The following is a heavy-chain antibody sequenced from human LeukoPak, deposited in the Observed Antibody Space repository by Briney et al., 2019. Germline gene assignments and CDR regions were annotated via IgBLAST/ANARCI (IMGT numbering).Heavy chain of an antibody. D-gene: IGHD5-18*01. CDR2: IYHSGSI. CDR3: ARSNYGYPDY. Sequence: SETLSLTCAVSGYSISSGYYWGWIRQPPGKGLEWIGSIYHSGSIYYNPSLKSRVTISVDTSKNQFSLKLSSVTAADTAVYYCARSNYGYPDYWGQGTLVTVSS. J-gene: IGHJ4*02. V-gene: IGHV4-38-2*01. CDR1: GYSISSGYY.